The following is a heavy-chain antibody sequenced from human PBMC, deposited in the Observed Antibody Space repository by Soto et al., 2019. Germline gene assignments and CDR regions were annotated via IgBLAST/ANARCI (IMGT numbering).Heavy chain of an antibody. CDR1: GGTFSSYA. CDR2: IIPIFGTA. Sequence: QVQLVQSGAEVKKPGSSVKVSCKASGGTFSSYAISWVRQAPGQGLEWMGGIIPIFGTANYAQKFQGRVTITADESTSTAYMELSSVRSEDTAVYYCARWSYYYDSSGYYYYYYYGMDVWGQGTTVTVSS. J-gene: IGHJ6*02. D-gene: IGHD3-22*01. V-gene: IGHV1-69*01. CDR3: ARWSYYYDSSGYYYYYYYGMDV.